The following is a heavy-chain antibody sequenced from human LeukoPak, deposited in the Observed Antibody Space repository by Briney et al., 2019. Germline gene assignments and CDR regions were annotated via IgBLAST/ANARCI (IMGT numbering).Heavy chain of an antibody. J-gene: IGHJ4*02. D-gene: IGHD3-3*01. CDR1: GYTFTCYY. CDR2: INPNSGGT. CDR3: ARGPVEIWSLLALDN. Sequence: ASVKVSCKASGYTFTCYYMHWVQQAPGQGLEWMGWINPNSGGTNYAQKFQGRVTMTRDTSISTAYMELNRLRSDDTAAYYCARGPVEIWSLLALDNWGQGTLVTVSS. V-gene: IGHV1-2*02.